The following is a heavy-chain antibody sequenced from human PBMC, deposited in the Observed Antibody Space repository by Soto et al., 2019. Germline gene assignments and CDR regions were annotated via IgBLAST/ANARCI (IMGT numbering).Heavy chain of an antibody. V-gene: IGHV1-69*19. J-gene: IGHJ6*02. CDR3: AAELGFGKLSVV. Sequence: QVQVVQSGVEVRRPGSSVKVSCKASGDTFKNCVISWVRQAPGQGLEWMGGIIPLFGTTDFAQRFRGRLTMTADESTTTASMELSRLRSEDTATYYCAAELGFGKLSVVWGQGTTVSVSS. CDR2: IIPLFGTT. CDR1: GDTFKNCV. D-gene: IGHD3-10*01.